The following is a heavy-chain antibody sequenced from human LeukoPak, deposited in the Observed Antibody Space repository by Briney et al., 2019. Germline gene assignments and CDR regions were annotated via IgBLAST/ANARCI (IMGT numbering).Heavy chain of an antibody. V-gene: IGHV3-48*01. J-gene: IGHJ4*02. CDR3: AREFCQGGSTSCYNMDY. D-gene: IGHD2-2*02. Sequence: GGSLRLSCAASRFTFSTYGMNWVRQAPGKGLEWVSYISGDSNTIYYAGSVKGRFTISRDNAENSLYLHMNSLTVEDTAVYYCAREFCQGGSTSCYNMDYWCQGTLVTVSS. CDR2: ISGDSNTI. CDR1: RFTFSTYG.